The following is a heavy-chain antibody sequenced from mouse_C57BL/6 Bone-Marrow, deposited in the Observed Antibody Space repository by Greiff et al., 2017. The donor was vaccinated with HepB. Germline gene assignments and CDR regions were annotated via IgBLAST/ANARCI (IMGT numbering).Heavy chain of an antibody. CDR1: GYTFTNYW. V-gene: IGHV1-63*01. CDR3: SREGDYDGYLDV. D-gene: IGHD2-4*01. Sequence: QVQLQQSGAELVRPGTSVKMSCKASGYTFTNYWIGWAKQRPGHGLEWIGDIYPGGGYTNYNEKFKGKATLTADKSSSTAYMQFSSLTSEDSAIYSCSREGDYDGYLDVCGTGTTVTVSS. CDR2: IYPGGGYT. J-gene: IGHJ1*03.